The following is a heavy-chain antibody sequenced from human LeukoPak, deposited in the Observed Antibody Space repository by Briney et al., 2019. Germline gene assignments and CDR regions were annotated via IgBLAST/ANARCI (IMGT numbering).Heavy chain of an antibody. Sequence: ASVMVSCKASGSTFTNYGISWVRQAPGQGLELKGWISIYNGNTDYAQKLRGRVTMTTDTFSSTAYMELRSLSSGDTAVYYCARITYDFWSGYYMPDDPWGQGTLVTVSS. CDR2: ISIYNGNT. J-gene: IGHJ5*02. CDR1: GSTFTNYG. D-gene: IGHD3-3*01. CDR3: ARITYDFWSGYYMPDDP. V-gene: IGHV1-18*01.